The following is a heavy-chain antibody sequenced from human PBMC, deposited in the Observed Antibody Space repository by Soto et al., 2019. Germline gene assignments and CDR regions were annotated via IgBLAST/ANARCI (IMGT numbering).Heavy chain of an antibody. J-gene: IGHJ2*01. Sequence: QVQLVQSGAEVKKPGASVKVSCKASGYTFTSYDINWVRQATGQGLEWMGWMKPNSGNTGYAQKFQGRVTMTRNTSISTAYMALSSLRSEDTAVYYWAGFTTLYWYFDLWGRGTLVTVAS. CDR3: AGFTTLYWYFDL. CDR1: GYTFTSYD. CDR2: MKPNSGNT. D-gene: IGHD3-3*01. V-gene: IGHV1-8*01.